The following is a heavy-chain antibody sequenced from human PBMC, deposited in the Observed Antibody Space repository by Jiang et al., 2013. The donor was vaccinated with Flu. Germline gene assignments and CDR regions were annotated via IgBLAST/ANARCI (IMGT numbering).Heavy chain of an antibody. D-gene: IGHD6-13*01. V-gene: IGHV3-30*01. J-gene: IGHJ4*02. CDR3: ARDSSWYSGGNFDY. Sequence: ISRDNSKNTLYLQMNSLRAEDTAVYYCARDSSWYSGGNFDYWGQGTLVTVSS.